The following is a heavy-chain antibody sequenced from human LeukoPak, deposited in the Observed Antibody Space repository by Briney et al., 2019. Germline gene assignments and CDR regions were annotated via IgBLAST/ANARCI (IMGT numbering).Heavy chain of an antibody. V-gene: IGHV3-23*01. CDR3: AKDLDPYYYDSSGYYYSSDY. J-gene: IGHJ4*02. CDR1: GFTFSSYA. CDR2: ISGSGGST. D-gene: IGHD3-22*01. Sequence: GGSLRLSCAASGFTFSSYAMSWVRQAPGKGLEWVSAISGSGGSTYYADSVKGRFTISRDNSKNTLYLQMNSLRAEDTAVYYCAKDLDPYYYDSSGYYYSSDYWGQGTLVTVSS.